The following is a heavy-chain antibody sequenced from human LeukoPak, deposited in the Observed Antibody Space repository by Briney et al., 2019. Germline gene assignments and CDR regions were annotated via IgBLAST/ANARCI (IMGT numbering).Heavy chain of an antibody. CDR2: ISSSSSYI. D-gene: IGHD3-3*01. Sequence: GGALRLSCAASGFTFSSYSMNWVRQAPGQGLESVSSISSSSSYIYYADSVKGRFTISRDNAKNSLYLQMNSLRAEDTAVYYCASAIRLRDYWGQGTLVTVSS. CDR1: GFTFSSYS. V-gene: IGHV3-21*01. J-gene: IGHJ4*02. CDR3: ASAIRLRDY.